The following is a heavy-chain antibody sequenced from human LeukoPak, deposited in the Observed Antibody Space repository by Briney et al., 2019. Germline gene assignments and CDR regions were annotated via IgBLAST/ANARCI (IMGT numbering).Heavy chain of an antibody. CDR1: GFTFSSYS. CDR2: ISSSSSYI. CDR3: ARDRSSGWSFDY. Sequence: GGSLRLSCAAPGFTFSSYSMNWVRQAPGKGLEWVSSISSSSSYIYYADSVRGRFTISRDSAKNSLYLQMNSLRAEDTAVYYCARDRSSGWSFDYWGQGTLVTVSS. D-gene: IGHD6-19*01. J-gene: IGHJ4*02. V-gene: IGHV3-21*01.